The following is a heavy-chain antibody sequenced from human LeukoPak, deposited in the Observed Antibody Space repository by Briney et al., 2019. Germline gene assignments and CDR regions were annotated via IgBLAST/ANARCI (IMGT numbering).Heavy chain of an antibody. CDR3: ARDRAQLAQAGVDY. V-gene: IGHV3-23*01. Sequence: GGSLRLSCAASGFTLSSFGMSWVRQAPGKGLEWVSGTSGSGGSTYYADSVKGRFTISRDNSKNTLYLQMNSLRAEDTAVYYCARDRAQLAQAGVDYWGQGTLVTVSS. J-gene: IGHJ4*02. D-gene: IGHD6-13*01. CDR2: TSGSGGST. CDR1: GFTLSSFG.